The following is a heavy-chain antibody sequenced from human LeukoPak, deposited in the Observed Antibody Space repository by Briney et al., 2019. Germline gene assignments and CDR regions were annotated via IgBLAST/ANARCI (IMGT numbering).Heavy chain of an antibody. CDR3: ARFAGRAAAGYDY. J-gene: IGHJ4*02. CDR1: GYSISSGYS. D-gene: IGHD6-13*01. V-gene: IGHV4-38-2*02. CDR2: FYHSGST. Sequence: SETLSLTCTVSGYSISSGYSWGWIRQPPGKGLEWIGSFYHSGSTYYNPSLKSRVTISVDRSKNQFSLKLSSVTAADTAVYYCARFAGRAAAGYDYWGQGTLVTVSS.